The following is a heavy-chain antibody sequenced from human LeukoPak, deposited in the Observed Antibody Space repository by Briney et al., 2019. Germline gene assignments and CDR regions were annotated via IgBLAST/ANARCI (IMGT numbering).Heavy chain of an antibody. CDR1: GYTFTGYY. Sequence: ASVKVSCKASGYTFTGYYMRWVRQAPGQGLEWMGWINPNSGGTNYAQKFQGRVTMTRDTSISTAYMELSRLRSDDTAVYYCAKDWGIYRSGSSQFDPWGQGTLVTVSS. CDR2: INPNSGGT. V-gene: IGHV1-2*02. D-gene: IGHD3-10*01. J-gene: IGHJ5*02. CDR3: AKDWGIYRSGSSQFDP.